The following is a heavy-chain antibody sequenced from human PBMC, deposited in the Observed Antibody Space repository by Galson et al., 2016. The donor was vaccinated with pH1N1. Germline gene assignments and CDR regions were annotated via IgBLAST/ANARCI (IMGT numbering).Heavy chain of an antibody. D-gene: IGHD4-23*01. V-gene: IGHV3-33*08. CDR1: GFTVTDNY. Sequence: SLRLSCAASGFTVTDNYMNWVRQAPGKGLEWVAAIWYDGSNEYYGDSVKGRLTISRDNSKSTLYLQMNSLRDEDTAVYYCARPFYGGQYWGAAFNIWGQGTMVTVSS. J-gene: IGHJ3*02. CDR3: ARPFYGGQYWGAAFNI. CDR2: IWYDGSNE.